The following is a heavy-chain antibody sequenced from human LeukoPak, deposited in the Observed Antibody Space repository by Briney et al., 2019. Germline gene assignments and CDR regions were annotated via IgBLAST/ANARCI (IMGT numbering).Heavy chain of an antibody. J-gene: IGHJ4*02. V-gene: IGHV1-24*01. D-gene: IGHD6-13*01. CDR3: ATGDAAAGLFDY. CDR1: GYTLTELS. CDR2: FDPEDGET. Sequence: ASVNVSCKVSGYTLTELSMHWVRQAPGKGLEWMGGFDPEDGETIYAQKFQGRVTMTEDTSTDTAYMELSSLRSEDTAVYYCATGDAAAGLFDYWGQGTLVTVSS.